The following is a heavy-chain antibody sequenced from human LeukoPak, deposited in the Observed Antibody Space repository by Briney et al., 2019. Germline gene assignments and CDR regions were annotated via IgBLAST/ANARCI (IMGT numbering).Heavy chain of an antibody. CDR2: IHYTGST. V-gene: IGHV4-59*08. CDR1: GGSISDNS. J-gene: IGHJ5*02. Sequence: SETLSLTCSVSGGSISDNSWSWIRRPPGKGLEWIGHIHYTGSTDYNPSLKSRVTLSLDTPKNQFSLKVSSVTDADTAVYYCARVLYNWFDPWGQGTLVTVSS. CDR3: ARVLYNWFDP.